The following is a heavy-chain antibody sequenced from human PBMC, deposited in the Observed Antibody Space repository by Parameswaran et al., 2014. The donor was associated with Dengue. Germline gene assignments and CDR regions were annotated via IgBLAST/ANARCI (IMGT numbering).Heavy chain of an antibody. CDR2: IGTAGDT. J-gene: IGHJ6*03. CDR1: GFTFSSYD. CDR3: ARGVRGLRRSFYYMDV. V-gene: IGHV3-13*01. D-gene: IGHD4-17*01. Sequence: GGSLRLSCAASGFTFSSYDMHWVRQATGKGLEWVSAIGTAGDTYYPGSVKGRFTISRENAKNSLYLQMNSLRAGDTAAYYCARGVRGLRRSFYYMDVWGQGTTVTVSS.